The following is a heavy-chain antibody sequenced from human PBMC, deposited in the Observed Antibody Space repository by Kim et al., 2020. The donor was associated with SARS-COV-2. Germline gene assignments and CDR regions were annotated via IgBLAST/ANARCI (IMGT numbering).Heavy chain of an antibody. J-gene: IGHJ4*02. V-gene: IGHV3-48*02. Sequence: VKGRLTISRDNAKNSLYLQMNSLRDEDTAVYYCARDSYGSGTYYPTYHDYWGQGTLVTVSS. CDR3: ARDSYGSGTYYPTYHDY. D-gene: IGHD3-10*01.